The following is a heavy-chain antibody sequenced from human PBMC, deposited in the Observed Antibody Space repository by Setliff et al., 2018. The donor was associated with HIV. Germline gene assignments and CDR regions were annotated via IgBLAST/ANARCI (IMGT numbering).Heavy chain of an antibody. V-gene: IGHV4-38-2*01. D-gene: IGHD3-22*01. Sequence: SETLSLTCVVSGYSISSGYYWGWIRQPPGKGLGWIVSIYHSGTTYYNPSLKSRVAISIDTAKNQFSLQVTSVTAADTAVYYCARREEDYYDTSGYYYGYDFGYWGQGTLVTVSS. CDR3: ARREEDYYDTSGYYYGYDFGY. CDR2: IYHSGTT. CDR1: GYSISSGYY. J-gene: IGHJ4*02.